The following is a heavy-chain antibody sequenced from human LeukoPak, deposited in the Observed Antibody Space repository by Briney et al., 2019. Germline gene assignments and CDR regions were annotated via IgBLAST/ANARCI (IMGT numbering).Heavy chain of an antibody. CDR3: ARDHRITMVRGSKSSWFDP. CDR1: GYTFTSYY. CDR2: INPSGGST. J-gene: IGHJ5*02. D-gene: IGHD3-10*01. V-gene: IGHV1-46*01. Sequence: ASVKVSCKASGYTFTSYYMHWVRQAPGQGLEWMGIINPSGGSTSYAQKFQGRVTMTRDMSTSTVYMELSSLRSEDTAVYYCARDHRITMVRGSKSSWFDPWGQGTLVTVSS.